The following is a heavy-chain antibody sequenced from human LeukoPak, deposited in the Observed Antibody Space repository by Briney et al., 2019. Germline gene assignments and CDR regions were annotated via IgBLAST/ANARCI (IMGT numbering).Heavy chain of an antibody. CDR2: ISRNSGSI. CDR1: GFTFDDYA. CDR3: AKDKGSSGSMYYFDY. V-gene: IGHV3-9*01. J-gene: IGHJ4*02. Sequence: PGGSLRLSCAASGFTFDDYAMHWVRQAPGKGLEWVSGISRNSGSIGYADSVKGRFTISRDNAKNSLYLQMNSLRAEDTALYYCAKDKGSSGSMYYFDYWGQGTLVTVSS. D-gene: IGHD3-22*01.